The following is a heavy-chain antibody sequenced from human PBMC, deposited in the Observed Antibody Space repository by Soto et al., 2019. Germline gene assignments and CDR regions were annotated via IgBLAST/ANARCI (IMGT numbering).Heavy chain of an antibody. J-gene: IGHJ4*02. CDR1: GGTFSSYT. CDR2: IIPSLGIA. CDR3: ATPCYGDYARFGY. D-gene: IGHD4-17*01. V-gene: IGHV1-69*02. Sequence: QVQLVQSGAEVKKPGSSVKVSCKASGGTFSSYTISWVRQAPGQGLEWMGRIIPSLGIANYAQKFQGRVTITADKSTSTAYMELSSLRSEDTAVYYCATPCYGDYARFGYWGQGTLVTVSS.